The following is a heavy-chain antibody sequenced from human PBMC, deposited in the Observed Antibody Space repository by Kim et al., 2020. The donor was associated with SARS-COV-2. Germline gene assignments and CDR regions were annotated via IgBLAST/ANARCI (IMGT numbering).Heavy chain of an antibody. CDR3: ARQVNAGFNYFDY. V-gene: IGHV3-7*03. CDR1: GFTFSSYW. Sequence: GGSLRLSCAASGFTFSSYWMSWVRQAPGKGLEWVADIKQDESDKNYVDSVKGRFTISRDNAKNSLYLQMNSLRAEETAVYYCARQVNAGFNYFDYWGQRT. J-gene: IGHJ4*02. D-gene: IGHD2-2*01. CDR2: IKQDESDK.